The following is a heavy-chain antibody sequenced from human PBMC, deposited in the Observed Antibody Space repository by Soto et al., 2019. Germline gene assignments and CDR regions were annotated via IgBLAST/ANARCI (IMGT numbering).Heavy chain of an antibody. CDR1: GFTFSSCS. V-gene: IGHV3-21*01. Sequence: EVQLVESGGGLVKPGGSLRLSCEASGFTFSSCSMNWVRQAPGKGLEWVSSISGDSNYIYDADSVKGRFTISRDNAKTSLYLHINSLSAEDTAVYYCARVPYGSGSAWYFDLWGRGTLVTVSS. CDR2: ISGDSNYI. J-gene: IGHJ2*01. CDR3: ARVPYGSGSAWYFDL. D-gene: IGHD6-19*01.